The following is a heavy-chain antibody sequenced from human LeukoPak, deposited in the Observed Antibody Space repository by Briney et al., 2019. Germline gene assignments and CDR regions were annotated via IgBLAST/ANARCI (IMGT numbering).Heavy chain of an antibody. CDR3: ARSPIQLWFDP. V-gene: IGHV4-59*01. J-gene: IGHJ5*02. CDR1: GGSISSYY. Sequence: SETLSLTCTVSGGSISSYYWSWIRQPPGKGLEWIGYIYYCGSTNYNPSLKSRVTISVDTSKNQFSLKLSSVTAADTAVYYCARSPIQLWFDPWGQGTLVTVSS. D-gene: IGHD5-18*01. CDR2: IYYCGST.